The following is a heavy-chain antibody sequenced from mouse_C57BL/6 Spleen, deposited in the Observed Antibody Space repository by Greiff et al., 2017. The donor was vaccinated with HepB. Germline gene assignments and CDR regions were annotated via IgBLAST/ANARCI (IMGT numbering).Heavy chain of an antibody. J-gene: IGHJ2*01. CDR2: IDPETGGT. D-gene: IGHD2-3*01. Sequence: QVQLQQSGAELVRPGASVTLSCKASGYTFTDYEMHWVKQTPVHGLEWIGAIDPETGGTAYSQKFKGKAILTADKSSSTAYMELRSLTSEDSAVYYCTRMGYDGFDYWGQGTTLTVSS. V-gene: IGHV1-15*01. CDR1: GYTFTDYE. CDR3: TRMGYDGFDY.